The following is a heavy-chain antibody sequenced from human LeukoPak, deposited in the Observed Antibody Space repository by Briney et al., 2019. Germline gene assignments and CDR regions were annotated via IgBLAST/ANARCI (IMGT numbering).Heavy chain of an antibody. J-gene: IGHJ4*02. CDR3: VRGTGY. V-gene: IGHV3-64D*06. CDR2: ISSNGDNT. CDR1: GFTFSTYV. Sequence: GGSLRVSCSVSGFTFSTYVMHWVRQAPGKGLEYVSAISSNGDNTYYADSVKGRFTISRDNSKNTLYLQMSSLRADDTAVYYCVRGTGYWGQGTLVTVSS.